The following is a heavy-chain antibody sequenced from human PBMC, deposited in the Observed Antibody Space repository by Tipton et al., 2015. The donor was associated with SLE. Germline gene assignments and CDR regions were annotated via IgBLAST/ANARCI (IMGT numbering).Heavy chain of an antibody. CDR1: GYTFTSYA. CDR3: ARVLNCSSTSCSFDY. Sequence: QSGPEVKKPGASVKVSCKASGYTFTSYAMHWVRQDPGQRLEWMGWINAGNGNTKYSQKFQGRVTITRDTSASTAYMELSSLRSEDTAVYHCARVLNCSSTSCSFDYWGQGTLVTVSS. CDR2: INAGNGNT. V-gene: IGHV1-3*01. D-gene: IGHD2-2*01. J-gene: IGHJ4*02.